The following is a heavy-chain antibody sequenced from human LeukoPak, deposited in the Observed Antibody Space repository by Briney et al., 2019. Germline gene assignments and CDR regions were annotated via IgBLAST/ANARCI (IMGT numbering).Heavy chain of an antibody. D-gene: IGHD6-6*01. CDR2: IGSDYNT. V-gene: IGHV3-23*01. CDR1: GFTFNRSW. J-gene: IGHJ5*02. CDR3: AKGKRSSCFDP. Sequence: GGSLRLSCAASGFTFNRSWMNWVRQAPGKGLEWVSSIGSDYNTYYADSVKGRFTISRDNSKNTLYLQMNSLTDEDTAAYYCAKGKRSSCFDPWGQGTLVTVSS.